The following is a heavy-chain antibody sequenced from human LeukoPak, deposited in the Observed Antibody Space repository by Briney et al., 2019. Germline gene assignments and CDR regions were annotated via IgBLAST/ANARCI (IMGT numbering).Heavy chain of an antibody. CDR3: AVAARGWFDP. Sequence: SQTLSLTCTVSGGSISSYYWSWIRQPPGKGLEWIGYIYYSGSTNYNPSLKSRVTISVDTSKNQFSLKLSSVTAADTAVYYCAVAARGWFDPWGQGTLVTVSS. CDR2: IYYSGST. V-gene: IGHV4-59*01. D-gene: IGHD2-15*01. J-gene: IGHJ5*02. CDR1: GGSISSYY.